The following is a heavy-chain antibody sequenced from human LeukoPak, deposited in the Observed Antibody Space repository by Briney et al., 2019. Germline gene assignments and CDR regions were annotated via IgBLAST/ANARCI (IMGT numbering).Heavy chain of an antibody. CDR2: ISYDGSNK. V-gene: IGHV3-30*18. J-gene: IGHJ4*02. D-gene: IGHD3-22*01. Sequence: PGRSLRLSCAASGFTFSSYGMHWVRQAPGKGLEWVAVISYDGSNKYYADSVKGRFTPSRDNSKNTLYLQMNSLRAEDTAVYYCAKSYYYDSSGYSDYWGQGTLVTVSS. CDR1: GFTFSSYG. CDR3: AKSYYYDSSGYSDY.